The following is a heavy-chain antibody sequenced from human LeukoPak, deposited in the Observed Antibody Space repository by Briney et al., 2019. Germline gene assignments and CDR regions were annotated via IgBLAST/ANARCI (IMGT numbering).Heavy chain of an antibody. Sequence: GGSLRLSCATSGFTFRSYAMHWVRQAPGKGLEWVAVISYDGSNKYYADSVKGRFTISRDNSKNTLYLQMNSLRAEDTAVYYCARDIGSSWYQVDYYYGMDVWGQGTTVTVSS. CDR1: GFTFRSYA. V-gene: IGHV3-30-3*01. CDR3: ARDIGSSWYQVDYYYGMDV. J-gene: IGHJ6*02. CDR2: ISYDGSNK. D-gene: IGHD6-13*01.